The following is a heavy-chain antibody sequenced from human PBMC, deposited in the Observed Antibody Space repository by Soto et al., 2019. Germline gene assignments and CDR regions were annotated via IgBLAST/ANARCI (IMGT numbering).Heavy chain of an antibody. J-gene: IGHJ3*02. CDR1: GFTFSSYS. D-gene: IGHD6-19*01. CDR2: ISSSSSTI. CDR3: ARDQQWLVPFDAFDI. V-gene: IGHV3-48*02. Sequence: GGSLRLSFAASGFTFSSYSMNWVRQAPGKGLEWVSYISSSSSTIYYADSVKGRFTISRDNAKNSLYLQMNSLRDEDTAVYYCARDQQWLVPFDAFDIWGKGTMVTVSS.